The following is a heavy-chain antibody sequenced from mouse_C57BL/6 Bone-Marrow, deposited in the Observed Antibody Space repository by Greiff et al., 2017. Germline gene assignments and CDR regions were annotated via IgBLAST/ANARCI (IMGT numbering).Heavy chain of an antibody. Sequence: QVQLKESGAELVRPGASVKLSCKASGYTFTDYYINWVKQRPGQGLEWIARIYPGSGNTYYNEKFKGKATLTAEKSSSTAYMQLSSLTSEDSAVYFCARCYYYAMDYWGQGTSVTVSS. CDR1: GYTFTDYY. CDR3: ARCYYYAMDY. J-gene: IGHJ4*01. V-gene: IGHV1-76*01. CDR2: IYPGSGNT.